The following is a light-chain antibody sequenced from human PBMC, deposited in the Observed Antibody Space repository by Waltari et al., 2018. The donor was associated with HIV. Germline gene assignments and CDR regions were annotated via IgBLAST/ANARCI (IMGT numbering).Light chain of an antibody. CDR3: QQYSNWLLT. V-gene: IGKV3-15*01. CDR2: DAA. CDR1: QSVNNN. J-gene: IGKJ3*01. Sequence: EIMMTQSPATLSVSPGERVTLSCRDSQSVNNNLAWYQQKPGQAPRLLIYDAASRATGIPARFSGSGSGTEFTLTISSLQSEDFAVYFCQQYSNWLLTFGPGTKVDI.